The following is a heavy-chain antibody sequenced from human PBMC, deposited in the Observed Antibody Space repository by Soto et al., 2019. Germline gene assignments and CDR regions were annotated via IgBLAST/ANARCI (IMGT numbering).Heavy chain of an antibody. CDR1: GITFSDYS. CDR3: ARGKVFAWGLDAFEV. J-gene: IGHJ3*01. CDR2: ISSRGCTE. V-gene: IGHV3-48*02. Sequence: EVQLVESGGDSIQRGGSLRLFCAASGITFSDYSMHWVRQAPGKGLEWVSYISSRGCTELYTDSVKGQFTISRDNSNNSLYLQMNSLRDEDTAVYYCARGKVFAWGLDAFEVWVRGTVVTVST. D-gene: IGHD3-10*02.